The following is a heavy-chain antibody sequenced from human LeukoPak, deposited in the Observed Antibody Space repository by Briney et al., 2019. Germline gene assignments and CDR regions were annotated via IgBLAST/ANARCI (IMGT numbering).Heavy chain of an antibody. CDR1: GGSISSYY. Sequence: SETLSLTCTVSGGSISSYYWSWIRQPPGKGLEWVGYIYYSGSTNYNPSLKSRVTISVGTYKNQFSLQLSYVPAADTPVYYCARVPPPLGRGYDYVIAFDIWGQGTMVPVPS. CDR2: IYYSGST. CDR3: ARVPPPLGRGYDYVIAFDI. J-gene: IGHJ3*02. D-gene: IGHD5-12*01. V-gene: IGHV4-59*01.